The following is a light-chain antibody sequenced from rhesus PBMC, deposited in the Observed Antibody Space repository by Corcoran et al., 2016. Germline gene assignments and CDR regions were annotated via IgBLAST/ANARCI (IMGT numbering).Light chain of an antibody. J-gene: IGKJ1*01. CDR3: QQHYSHPWT. Sequence: DIQMTQSPSSLSASVGDRVTITCRASQTISSYLAWYQQTPWKVPKLLIYAASSLESGVPSRFSGSGSGNDFNLTISSLQPEDFATYYWQQHYSHPWTFGQGTKGEIK. V-gene: IGKV1-44*01. CDR1: QTISSY. CDR2: AAS.